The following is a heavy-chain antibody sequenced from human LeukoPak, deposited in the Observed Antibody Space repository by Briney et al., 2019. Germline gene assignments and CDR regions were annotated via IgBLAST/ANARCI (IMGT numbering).Heavy chain of an antibody. CDR3: ARGDDISPGRVLEY. CDR2: INERGDIT. D-gene: IGHD3-9*01. V-gene: IGHV3-23*01. Sequence: GGSLSLSCVASGFTFSKHPMSWVRQAPGNGLELASAINERGDITKYADSVMRRFTISRDNSKNTLYLQINSLRAEDTAVYYCARGDDISPGRVLEYWGRGTLVTVSS. CDR1: GFTFSKHP. J-gene: IGHJ4*02.